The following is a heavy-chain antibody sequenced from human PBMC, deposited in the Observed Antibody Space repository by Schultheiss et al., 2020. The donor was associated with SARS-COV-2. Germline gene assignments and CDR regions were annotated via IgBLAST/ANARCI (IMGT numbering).Heavy chain of an antibody. CDR2: IYYSGST. J-gene: IGHJ4*02. D-gene: IGHD3-22*01. CDR3: ARARITMIVVVNSFDY. Sequence: SETLSLTCSVSGGSVSSSSHYWSWIRQPPGKGLEWIGYIYYSGSTNYNPSLKSRVTISVDTSKNQFSLKLSSVTAADTAVYYCARARITMIVVVNSFDYWGQGTLVTVSS. CDR1: GGSVSSSSHY. V-gene: IGHV4-61*01.